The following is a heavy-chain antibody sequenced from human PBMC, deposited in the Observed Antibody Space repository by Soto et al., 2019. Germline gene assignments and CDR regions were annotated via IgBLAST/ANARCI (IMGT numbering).Heavy chain of an antibody. J-gene: IGHJ6*02. V-gene: IGHV1-69*12. Sequence: QVQLVQSGAEVKKPGSSVKVSCKASGGTFSSFAISWVRQAPGQGLEWMGGIIPVFGTANYAQKFQGRVTITADDSTSTAYMELSSLRSEDTAVYYCARGGVDTAMGDYEYYGMDVWGQGTTVTVSS. CDR1: GGTFSSFA. D-gene: IGHD5-18*01. CDR2: IIPVFGTA. CDR3: ARGGVDTAMGDYEYYGMDV.